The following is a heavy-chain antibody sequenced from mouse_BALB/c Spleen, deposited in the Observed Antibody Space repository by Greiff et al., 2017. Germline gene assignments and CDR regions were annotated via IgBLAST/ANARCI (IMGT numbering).Heavy chain of an antibody. CDR3: ASLYYYGSGAMDY. J-gene: IGHJ4*01. Sequence: EVKVVESGPSLVKPSQTLSLTCSVTGDSITSGYWNWIRKFPGNKLEYMGYISYSGSTYYNPSLKSRISITRDTSKNQYYLQLNSVTTEDTATYYCASLYYYGSGAMDYWGQGTSVTVSS. CDR1: GDSITSGY. D-gene: IGHD1-1*01. CDR2: ISYSGST. V-gene: IGHV3-8*02.